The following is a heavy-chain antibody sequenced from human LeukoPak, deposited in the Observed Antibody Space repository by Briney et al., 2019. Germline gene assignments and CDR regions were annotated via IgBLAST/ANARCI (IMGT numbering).Heavy chain of an antibody. J-gene: IGHJ4*02. CDR1: GFTFSLYG. D-gene: IGHD3-9*01. Sequence: GGSLRLSCAASGFTFSLYGMHWVRQAPGKGLEWVAVISYDGSNKYYADSVKGRFTISRDNSKNTLYLQMNSLRAEDTAVYYCAKGRPGSYYDILTGYYKEDYFDYWGQGTLVTVSS. CDR2: ISYDGSNK. V-gene: IGHV3-30*18. CDR3: AKGRPGSYYDILTGYYKEDYFDY.